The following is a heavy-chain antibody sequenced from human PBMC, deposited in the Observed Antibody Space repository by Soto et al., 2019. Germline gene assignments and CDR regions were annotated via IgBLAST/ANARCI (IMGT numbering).Heavy chain of an antibody. J-gene: IGHJ3*02. V-gene: IGHV5-51*01. Sequence: GESLKISCKGSGYSFTSYWIGWVRQMPGKGLEWMGIIYPGDSDTRYSPSFQGQVTISAAKAISTAYLQWSRLKASDTAMYYCAASDIVVVPAANHAFDIWGQGTMVTVSS. D-gene: IGHD2-2*01. CDR1: GYSFTSYW. CDR3: AASDIVVVPAANHAFDI. CDR2: IYPGDSDT.